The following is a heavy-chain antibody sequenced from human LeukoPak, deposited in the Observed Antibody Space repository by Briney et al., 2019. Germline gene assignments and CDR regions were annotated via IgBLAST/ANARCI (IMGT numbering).Heavy chain of an antibody. J-gene: IGHJ3*02. CDR1: GFTFSSYA. CDR3: ARMMTDFDGSGHDIQRGAFDI. D-gene: IGHD3-22*01. CDR2: ISGNGGRT. Sequence: GGSLRLSCAASGFTFSSYAMSWVRQAPGKGLEWVSTISGNGGRTYYADSVKGRFTVSRDNSKNTLSLQMNSLRAEDTAVYHCARMMTDFDGSGHDIQRGAFDIWGQGTMVTVS. V-gene: IGHV3-23*01.